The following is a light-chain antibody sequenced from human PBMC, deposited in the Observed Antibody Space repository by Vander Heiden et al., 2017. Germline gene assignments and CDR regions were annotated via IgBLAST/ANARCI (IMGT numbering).Light chain of an antibody. V-gene: IGLV1-44*01. CDR1: SSNIGSNT. CDR2: KNN. CDR3: AAWDDSLTGSYV. J-gene: IGLJ1*01. Sequence: QSVPTQPPSASGTPGQRVTISCSGSSSNIGSNTVNWYQQLPGTAPKLLIYKNNQRPSGVPDRFSGSQSGTSASLAISGLQSDDEADYYCAAWDDSLTGSYVFGTGTKVTVL.